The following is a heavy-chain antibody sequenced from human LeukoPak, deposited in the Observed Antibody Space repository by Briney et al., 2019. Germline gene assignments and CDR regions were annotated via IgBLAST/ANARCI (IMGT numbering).Heavy chain of an antibody. Sequence: GASVKVSCKASGYTFTSYGISWVRQAPGQGLEWMGWISAYNGNTNYAQKLQGRVTMTTDTSTSTAYMELRSLRSDDTAVYYCARGGGIVVVPAAIVWFDHWGQGTLVTVSS. J-gene: IGHJ5*02. CDR1: GYTFTSYG. V-gene: IGHV1-18*01. CDR3: ARGGGIVVVPAAIVWFDH. D-gene: IGHD2-2*01. CDR2: ISAYNGNT.